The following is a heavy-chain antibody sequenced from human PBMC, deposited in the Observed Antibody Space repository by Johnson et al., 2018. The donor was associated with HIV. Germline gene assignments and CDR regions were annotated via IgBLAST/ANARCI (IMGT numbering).Heavy chain of an antibody. CDR2: IYSRGGS. V-gene: IGHV3-66*01. Sequence: VQLVESGGGLVQPGGSLRLSCAEYGFTVSSSSMSWVRQAPGKGLEWVAVIYSRGGSYYLDDVGGRSTTSSDNSKRKLYLQLDRLTAEDTAVYYCATYNFWSSYAFDIWGQGTMVTVSS. CDR3: ATYNFWSSYAFDI. CDR1: GFTVSSSS. J-gene: IGHJ3*02. D-gene: IGHD3-3*01.